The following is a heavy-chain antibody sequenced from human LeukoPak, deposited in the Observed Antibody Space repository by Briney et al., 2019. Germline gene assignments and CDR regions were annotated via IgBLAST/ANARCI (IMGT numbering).Heavy chain of an antibody. CDR2: MFCGTNA. V-gene: IGHV4-39*02. Sequence: SETLSLTCTASGASFNSRNYRWVWIRQPQGRELEWVGTMFCGTNASSNPSLVSRVTMFIDTSKNHFSLTLSSVTAADTALYYCARLRHSAYDWAPQYYHNYYYMDIWGKGTTVIVS. CDR3: ARLRHSAYDWAPQYYHNYYYMDI. J-gene: IGHJ6*03. CDR1: GASFNSRNYR. D-gene: IGHD5-12*01.